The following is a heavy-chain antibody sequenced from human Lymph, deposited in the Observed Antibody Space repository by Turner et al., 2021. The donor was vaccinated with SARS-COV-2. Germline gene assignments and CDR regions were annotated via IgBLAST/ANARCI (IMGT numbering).Heavy chain of an antibody. CDR2: IIPIFGTA. J-gene: IGHJ3*02. CDR3: ARDTAVAGTLGAFDI. V-gene: IGHV1-69*01. CDR1: GGTFSSYA. Sequence: QVQLVQSGAEVKKPRSSVKVSCKASGGTFSSYAISWVRQAPGQGLEWMGGIIPIFGTANYAQKFQDGVTITADESTSTAYMELSSLRYEDTAVYYCARDTAVAGTLGAFDIWGQGTMVTVSS. D-gene: IGHD6-19*01.